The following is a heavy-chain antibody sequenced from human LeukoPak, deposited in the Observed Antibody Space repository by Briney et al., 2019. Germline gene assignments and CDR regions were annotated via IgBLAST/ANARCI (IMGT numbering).Heavy chain of an antibody. CDR1: GGSISSGGYY. V-gene: IGHV4-31*03. CDR2: IYYSGST. Sequence: PSETLSLTCTVSGGSISSGGYYWSWIRQHTGKGLEWIGYIYYSGSTYYNPSLKGRVTISVDTSKNQFSLKLSSVTAADTAVYYCARARYNWNYEDWGQGTLVTVSS. CDR3: ARARYNWNYED. D-gene: IGHD1-7*01. J-gene: IGHJ4*02.